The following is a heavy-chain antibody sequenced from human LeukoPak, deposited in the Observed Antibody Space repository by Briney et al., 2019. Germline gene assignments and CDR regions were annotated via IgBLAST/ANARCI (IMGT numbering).Heavy chain of an antibody. Sequence: GASVTVSFKSSGYTFTSYGISWVRQAPGQGLEWMAWISAYNGNTKYAQKFQGRVTITTDTAKSTDYMELKRLRDSDRAGYYCERDPLRFGELLGYFDYWGQGTLVTVSS. J-gene: IGHJ4*02. CDR1: GYTFTSYG. V-gene: IGHV1-18*01. CDR3: ERDPLRFGELLGYFDY. CDR2: ISAYNGNT. D-gene: IGHD3-10*01.